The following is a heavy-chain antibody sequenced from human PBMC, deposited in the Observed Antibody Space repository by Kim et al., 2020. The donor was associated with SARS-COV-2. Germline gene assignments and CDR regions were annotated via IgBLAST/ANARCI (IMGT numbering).Heavy chain of an antibody. CDR1: GFTFSSYW. Sequence: GGSLRLSCAASGFTFSSYWMSWVRQAPGKGLEWVANIKQDGSEKYYVDSVKGRFTISRDNAKNSLYLQMNSLRAEDTAVYYCARDLSSSWHIWNYYYYGMDVWGQGTTVTVSS. J-gene: IGHJ6*02. CDR3: ARDLSSSWHIWNYYYYGMDV. V-gene: IGHV3-7*03. CDR2: IKQDGSEK. D-gene: IGHD6-13*01.